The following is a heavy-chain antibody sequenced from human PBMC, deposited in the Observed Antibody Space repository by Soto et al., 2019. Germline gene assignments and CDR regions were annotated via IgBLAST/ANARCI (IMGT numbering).Heavy chain of an antibody. CDR1: GGSFSGYY. J-gene: IGHJ6*02. D-gene: IGHD3-3*01. V-gene: IGHV4-34*01. CDR2: INHSGST. CDR3: ARLYYDFWSGYYFDYYYGMDV. Sequence: SETLSLTCAVNGGSFSGYYWSCLRQPPWKGLEWIGEINHSGSTNYNPSLKSRVTMSVDTSKNQFSLRLSSVTAADTAVDYCARLYYDFWSGYYFDYYYGMDVWGQGTKVT.